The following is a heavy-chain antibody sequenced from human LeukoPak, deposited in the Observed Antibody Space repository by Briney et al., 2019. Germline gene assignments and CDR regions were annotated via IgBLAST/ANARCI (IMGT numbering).Heavy chain of an antibody. J-gene: IGHJ4*02. CDR1: GFTFSSYG. Sequence: PGGSLRLSCAASGFTFSSYGMHWVRQAPGKGLEWVAVISYDGSNEYYADSVKGRFTISRDNSKNTLYLQMNSLRAEDTAVYYCAKGPCSGGSCYSFFDYWGQGTLVTVSS. CDR2: ISYDGSNE. D-gene: IGHD2-15*01. CDR3: AKGPCSGGSCYSFFDY. V-gene: IGHV3-30*18.